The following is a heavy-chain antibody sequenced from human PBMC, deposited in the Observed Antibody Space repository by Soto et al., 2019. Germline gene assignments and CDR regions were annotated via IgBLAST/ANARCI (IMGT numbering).Heavy chain of an antibody. V-gene: IGHV1-8*01. Sequence: ASVKVSCKASGYTFTSYDINWVRQATGQGLEWMGWMNPNSGNTGYAQKFQGRVTMTRNTSISTAYMELSSLRSEDTAVYYCARSLGVAKISVSGYWGQGTLVTVAS. D-gene: IGHD5-12*01. CDR1: GYTFTSYD. CDR2: MNPNSGNT. CDR3: ARSLGVAKISVSGY. J-gene: IGHJ4*02.